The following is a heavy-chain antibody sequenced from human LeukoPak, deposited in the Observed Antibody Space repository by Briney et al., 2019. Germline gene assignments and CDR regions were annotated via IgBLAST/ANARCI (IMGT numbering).Heavy chain of an antibody. CDR3: ARQGRLWFDP. D-gene: IGHD1-26*01. CDR1: GGSFSGYY. Sequence: PSETLSLTCAVYGGSFSGYYWSWIRQPPGKGLEWIGEINHSGSTNYNPSLKSRVTISVDTSKNQFSLKLSSVTAADTAVYYCARQGRLWFDPWGQGTLVTVSS. CDR2: INHSGST. J-gene: IGHJ5*02. V-gene: IGHV4-34*01.